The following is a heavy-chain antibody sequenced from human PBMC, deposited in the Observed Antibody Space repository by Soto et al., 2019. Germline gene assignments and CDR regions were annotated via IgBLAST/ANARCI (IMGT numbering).Heavy chain of an antibody. V-gene: IGHV1-58*01. D-gene: IGHD3-16*02. Sequence: GASVKVSCKASGFTFTSSAVQWVRQARGQRLEWIGWIVVGSGNTNCAQKFQERVTITRDMSTSTAYMELSSLRSEDTAVYYCAAAPAYDYVWWSYLYWGQGTLVTVSS. CDR3: AAAPAYDYVWWSYLY. CDR1: GFTFTSSA. J-gene: IGHJ4*02. CDR2: IVVGSGNT.